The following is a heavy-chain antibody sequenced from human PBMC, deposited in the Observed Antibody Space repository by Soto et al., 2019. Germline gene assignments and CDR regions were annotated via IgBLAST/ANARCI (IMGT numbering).Heavy chain of an antibody. D-gene: IGHD1-7*01. V-gene: IGHV4-59*01. CDR2: IYYSGST. CDR3: ARDSWNSYYYYYGMDV. Sequence: PSETLSLTCTVSGASIRSYYWSWIRQPPGKGLEWIGYIYYSGSTNYNPSLKSRVTISLDTSKSGVSLKLSSVTAADTAVYYCARDSWNSYYYYYGMDVWGQGTTVTVSS. J-gene: IGHJ6*02. CDR1: GASIRSYY.